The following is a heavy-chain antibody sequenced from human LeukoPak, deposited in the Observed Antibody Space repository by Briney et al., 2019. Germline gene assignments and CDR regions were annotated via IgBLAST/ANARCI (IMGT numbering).Heavy chain of an antibody. J-gene: IGHJ5*02. CDR1: GYSFTNYW. CDR3: ARHWFGESHNWLDP. V-gene: IGHV5-10-1*01. D-gene: IGHD3-10*01. CDR2: IAPSDSYT. Sequence: GESLRISCKGSGYSFTNYWITWVRQMPGKGLEWMGRIAPSDSYTNYSPSFQGHVTISADKSISTAYLQWGSLKASDTAMYYCARHWFGESHNWLDPWGQGILVTVSS.